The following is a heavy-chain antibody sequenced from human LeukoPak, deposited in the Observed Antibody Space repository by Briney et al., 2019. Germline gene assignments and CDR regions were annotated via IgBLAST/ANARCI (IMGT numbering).Heavy chain of an antibody. CDR2: IYYTGST. V-gene: IGHV4-30-2*01. CDR1: GGSISNNGYY. J-gene: IGHJ4*02. D-gene: IGHD1-26*01. Sequence: SETLSLTCTVSGGSISNNGYYWSWIRHPPGKALEWIGHIYYTGSTYYNPSLKSRVTISVDRSKNQFSLKLRSVTAADTAVYYCARGEGLLHYWGQGTLVTVSS. CDR3: ARGEGLLHY.